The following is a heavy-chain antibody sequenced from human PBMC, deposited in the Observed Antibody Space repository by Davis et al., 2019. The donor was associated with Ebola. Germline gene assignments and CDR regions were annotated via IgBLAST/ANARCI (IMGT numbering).Heavy chain of an antibody. CDR1: GYTFTSYA. CDR2: INAGNGNT. D-gene: IGHD6-6*01. J-gene: IGHJ5*02. Sequence: ASVKVSCKASGYTFTSYAMHWVRQAPGQRLEWMGWINAGNGNTKYSQKFQGRVTITRDTSTSTAYMELRSLRSGDTAVYYCARDAPIAARGGWFDPWGQGTLVTVSS. V-gene: IGHV1-3*01. CDR3: ARDAPIAARGGWFDP.